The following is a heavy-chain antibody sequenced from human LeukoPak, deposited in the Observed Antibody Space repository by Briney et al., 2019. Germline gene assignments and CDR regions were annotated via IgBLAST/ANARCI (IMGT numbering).Heavy chain of an antibody. CDR1: GFTSSSYS. V-gene: IGHV3-21*01. Sequence: GGSLRLSCAASGFTSSSYSMNWVRQAPGKGLEWVSSISSSSSYIYYADSVKGRFTISRDNAKNSLYLQMNSLRAEDTAVYYCARDSMDGYYYYYGMDVWGQGTTVTVSS. J-gene: IGHJ6*02. CDR3: ARDSMDGYYYYYGMDV. D-gene: IGHD2-2*01. CDR2: ISSSSSYI.